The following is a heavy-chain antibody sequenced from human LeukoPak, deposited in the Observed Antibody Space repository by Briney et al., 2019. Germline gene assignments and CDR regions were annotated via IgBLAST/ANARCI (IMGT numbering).Heavy chain of an antibody. CDR1: GYTFTSYG. CDR3: AKGSYDFWSGWVPAKNMDV. V-gene: IGHV1-18*01. CDR2: ISAYNGNT. Sequence: ASVNVSCKASGYTFTSYGISWVRQAPGQGLEWMGWISAYNGNTNYAQKLQGRVTMTTDTSTSTAYMELRSPRSDDTAVYYCAKGSYDFWSGWVPAKNMDVWGQGTTVTVSS. D-gene: IGHD3-3*01. J-gene: IGHJ6*02.